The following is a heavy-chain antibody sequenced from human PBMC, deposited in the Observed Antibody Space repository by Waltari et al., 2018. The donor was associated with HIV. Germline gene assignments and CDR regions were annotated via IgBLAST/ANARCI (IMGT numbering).Heavy chain of an antibody. J-gene: IGHJ4*02. D-gene: IGHD3-16*01. CDR2: IGTAGDT. Sequence: EVQLVESGGGLVQPGGPLRLSCAASGFPFSSYDMHWVRQATGKGLEWVSAIGTAGDTYYPGSVKGRFTISRENAKNSLYLQMNSLRAEDTAVYYCARTLAQGWGLDYWGQGTLVTVSS. CDR3: ARTLAQGWGLDY. V-gene: IGHV3-13*01. CDR1: GFPFSSYD.